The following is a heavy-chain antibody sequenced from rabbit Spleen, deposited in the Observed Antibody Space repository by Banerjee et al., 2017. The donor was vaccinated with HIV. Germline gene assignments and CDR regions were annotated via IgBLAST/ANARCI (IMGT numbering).Heavy chain of an antibody. CDR1: GFDFGTYY. V-gene: IGHV1S7*01. CDR3: ARDMGVAAGYYFNL. J-gene: IGHJ4*01. Sequence: QLVESGGGLVQPGGSLKLSCKASGFDFGTYYMSWVRQAPGKGLEWIGYIDPVFGIAVYASWVNGRFTISSHNAQNTLYLQLNSLTAADTATYFCARDMGVAAGYYFNLWGPGTLVTVS. CDR2: IDPVFGIA. D-gene: IGHD4-1*01.